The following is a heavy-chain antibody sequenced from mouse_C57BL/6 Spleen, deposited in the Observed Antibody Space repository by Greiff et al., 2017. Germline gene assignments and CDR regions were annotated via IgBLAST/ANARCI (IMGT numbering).Heavy chain of an antibody. V-gene: IGHV1-18*01. Sequence: VQLQQSGPELVKPGASVKIPCKASGYTFTDYNMDWVKQSHGKSLEWIGDINPNNGGTFYNQKFKGKATLTVDKSSCTAYMELRSLTSEDTTVYYCARRYSNLFAYWGKGTLVTVSA. CDR1: GYTFTDYN. CDR3: ARRYSNLFAY. J-gene: IGHJ3*01. CDR2: INPNNGGT. D-gene: IGHD2-5*01.